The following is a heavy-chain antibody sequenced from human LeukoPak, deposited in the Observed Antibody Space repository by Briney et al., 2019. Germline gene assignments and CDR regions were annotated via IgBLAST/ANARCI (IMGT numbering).Heavy chain of an antibody. J-gene: IGHJ4*02. CDR2: INPKSGAA. D-gene: IGHD6-13*01. Sequence: GASVKVSCKASGYTFTGHYMHWVRQAPGQGLEWLGWINPKSGAADYAQQFRGRVTMTRDTSINTDYMEMKRVTSDDTAVYYCARGAEAETSPLDFWGQGTLVIVS. V-gene: IGHV1-2*02. CDR1: GYTFTGHY. CDR3: ARGAEAETSPLDF.